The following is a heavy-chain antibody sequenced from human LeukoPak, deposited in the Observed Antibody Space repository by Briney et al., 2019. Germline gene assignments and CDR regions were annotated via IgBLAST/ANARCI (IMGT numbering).Heavy chain of an antibody. Sequence: GGSLRLSCAASGFTFSSYGMHWVRQAPGKGLEWVAVISYDGSNKYYADSVKGRFTISRDNAKNSLYLQMNSLRAEDTAVYYCARDCSGGSCYRLFDYWGQGTLVTVSS. CDR1: GFTFSSYG. J-gene: IGHJ4*02. D-gene: IGHD2-15*01. V-gene: IGHV3-30*03. CDR2: ISYDGSNK. CDR3: ARDCSGGSCYRLFDY.